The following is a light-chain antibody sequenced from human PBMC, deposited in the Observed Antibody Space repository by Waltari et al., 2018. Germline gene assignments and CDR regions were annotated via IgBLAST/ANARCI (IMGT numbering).Light chain of an antibody. CDR1: SGDIGGYNY. V-gene: IGLV2-11*01. CDR3: CSYAGTYTLV. CDR2: DVT. Sequence: QSALTQPRSLSGSPGQSVTISCTGTSGDIGGYNYVSWYQQHPGKAPKLMIYDVTKRPSGVPDRCSGSKSGNTASLTISGRQAEDEADYYCCSYAGTYTLVFGGGTKLTVL. J-gene: IGLJ3*02.